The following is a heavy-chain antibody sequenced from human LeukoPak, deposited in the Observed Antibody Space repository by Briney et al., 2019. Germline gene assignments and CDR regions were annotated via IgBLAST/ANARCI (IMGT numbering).Heavy chain of an antibody. CDR3: ARDGPTYYYDSSGYYSDY. CDR1: GGTFSSYA. D-gene: IGHD3-22*01. CDR2: IIPIFGTA. J-gene: IGHJ4*02. V-gene: IGHV1-69*13. Sequence: ASVKVSCTASGGTFSSYAISWVRHGPGQGLEWMGGIIPIFGTANYAQKFQGRVTITADESSGTAYMETSSLRSEDTAVYYCARDGPTYYYDSSGYYSDYWGQGTLVTVSS.